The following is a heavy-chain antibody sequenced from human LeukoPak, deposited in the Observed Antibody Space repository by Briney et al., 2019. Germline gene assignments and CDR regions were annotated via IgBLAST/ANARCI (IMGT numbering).Heavy chain of an antibody. CDR2: IYYSGST. V-gene: IGHV4-30-4*02. Sequence: SETLSLTCTVSGGSISSGDYYWSWIRQPPGKGLEWAGYIYYSGSTYYNPSLKSRVTISIDTSKTQFSLKLSSVTAADTAVYYCARVVYSGSWGYFDYWGQGALVTVSP. J-gene: IGHJ4*02. CDR3: ARVVYSGSWGYFDY. D-gene: IGHD3-10*01. CDR1: GGSISSGDYY.